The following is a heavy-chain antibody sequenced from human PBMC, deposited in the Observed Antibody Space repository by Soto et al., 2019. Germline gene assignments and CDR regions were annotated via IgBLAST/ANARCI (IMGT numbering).Heavy chain of an antibody. V-gene: IGHV3-30*18. J-gene: IGHJ4*02. Sequence: QVQLVESGGGVVQPGRSLRLSCAASGFTFSTYGMHWVRQAPGKGLEWVAVISSDGSNKYYADSVKGRFTISRDNSKNTLWLQMDSLRAEDTAVYYCAKDLLLTTVTTVGDWGQGTLVTVSS. CDR3: AKDLLLTTVTTVGD. D-gene: IGHD4-17*01. CDR1: GFTFSTYG. CDR2: ISSDGSNK.